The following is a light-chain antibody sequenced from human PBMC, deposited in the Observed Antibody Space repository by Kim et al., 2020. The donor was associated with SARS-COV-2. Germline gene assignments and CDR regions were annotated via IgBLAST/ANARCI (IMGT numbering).Light chain of an antibody. J-gene: IGLJ3*02. CDR2: EAS. Sequence: QSALTQPASVSGSPGQSITISCTGTSIYVGTYNLISWYQQYPGKAPKLMIYEASQRPSGVSNRFSGSKSGYMASLTISGLQAEDEADYYCCSYAGSNTWVFGGGTQLTVL. CDR1: SIYVGTYNL. CDR3: CSYAGSNTWV. V-gene: IGLV2-23*01.